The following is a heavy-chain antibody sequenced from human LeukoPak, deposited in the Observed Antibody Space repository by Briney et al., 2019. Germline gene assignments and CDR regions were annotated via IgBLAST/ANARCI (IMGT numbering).Heavy chain of an antibody. CDR1: GGSISSSNYY. V-gene: IGHV4-39*01. CDR2: IYYSGST. CDR3: ARPVPSRLGWFDP. D-gene: IGHD1-1*01. J-gene: IGHJ5*02. Sequence: SETLSLTCTVSGGSISSSNYYWGWIRQPPGKGLEWIGSIYYSGSTYYNPSLKSRVTISVDTSKNQFSLKLSSVTAADTAVYYCARPVPSRLGWFDPWGQGTLVTVSS.